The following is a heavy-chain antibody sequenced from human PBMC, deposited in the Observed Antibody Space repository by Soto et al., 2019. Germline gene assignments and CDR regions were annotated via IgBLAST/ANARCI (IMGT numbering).Heavy chain of an antibody. CDR2: IYSGGST. D-gene: IGHD1-26*01. J-gene: IGHJ5*02. V-gene: IGHV3-66*01. CDR3: ASGEPDQFDP. Sequence: EVQLVESGGGLVQPGGSLRLSCAASGFTVSSNYMSWVRQAPGKGLEWVSVIYSGGSTYYADSVKGRFTISRDNSKNTRYLQINRLSAEDTAVYYCASGEPDQFDPWGRGTLVTVSS. CDR1: GFTVSSNY.